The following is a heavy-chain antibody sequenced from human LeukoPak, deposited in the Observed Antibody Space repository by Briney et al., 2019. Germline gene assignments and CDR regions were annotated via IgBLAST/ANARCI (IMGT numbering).Heavy chain of an antibody. CDR3: AKASTSWLYVDY. Sequence: GGSLRLSCAASGFTFSTYVMSWVRQAPGKGLEWVSSVTESGGGTFYAASVKGRFTMSRDNSKNTLYLQMNSLRAEDTALYYCAKASTSWLYVDYWGQGTLVTVSS. CDR1: GFTFSTYV. V-gene: IGHV3-23*01. D-gene: IGHD2-2*01. J-gene: IGHJ4*02. CDR2: VTESGGGT.